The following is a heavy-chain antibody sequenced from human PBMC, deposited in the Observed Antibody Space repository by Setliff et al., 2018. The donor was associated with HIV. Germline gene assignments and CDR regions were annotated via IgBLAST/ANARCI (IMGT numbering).Heavy chain of an antibody. J-gene: IGHJ4*02. V-gene: IGHV4-61*02. Sequence: SETLSLTCTVSGGSISGGSYYWSWIRQPAGKGLEWIGRIYTSGSTNYNPSLKSRVTISVDTSKNQFSLKLSSVTAADTAVYYCSVIDYWGQGTLVTVSS. CDR1: GGSISGGSYY. CDR2: IYTSGST. CDR3: SVIDY.